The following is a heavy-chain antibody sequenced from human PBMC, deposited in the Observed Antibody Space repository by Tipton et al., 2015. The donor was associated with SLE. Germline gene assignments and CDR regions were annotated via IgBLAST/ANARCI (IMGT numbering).Heavy chain of an antibody. CDR1: GFHFSTYG. CDR3: AKVGSGWYGVDY. D-gene: IGHD6-19*01. CDR2: IRYDGSVE. J-gene: IGHJ4*02. V-gene: IGHV3-30*02. Sequence: GSLRLSCAASGFHFSTYGMHWVRQAPGKGLEWVAFIRYDGSVEDYADSVKGRFTISRDNSTNTLYLQMNNLRDEDTAAYHCAKVGSGWYGVDYWGQRIMVTVSS.